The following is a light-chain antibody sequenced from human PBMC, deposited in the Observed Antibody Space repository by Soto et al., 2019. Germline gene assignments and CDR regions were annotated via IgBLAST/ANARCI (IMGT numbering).Light chain of an antibody. CDR3: QHYNSYSEA. V-gene: IGKV1-5*03. J-gene: IGKJ1*01. CDR2: KAS. Sequence: EIKMTQSPSTLSGSVGDRVTITCRASQTISSWLAWYQQKPGKAPKLLIYKASTLKSGVPSRFSGSASETEFTLTISSLQPDDFATYYCQHYNSYSEAFGQGTKVDI. CDR1: QTISSW.